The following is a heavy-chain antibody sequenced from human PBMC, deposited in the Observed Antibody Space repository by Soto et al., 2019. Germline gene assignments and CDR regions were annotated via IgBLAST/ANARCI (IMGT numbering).Heavy chain of an antibody. CDR3: ARGSITMVRGVIYYYYYGMDV. D-gene: IGHD3-10*01. Sequence: ASVKVSCKASGYTFTSYGIRWVRQAPGQGLEWMGWISAYNGNTNYAQKLQGRVTMTTDTSTSTAYMELRSLRSDDTAVYYCARGSITMVRGVIYYYYYGMDVWGQGTTVTVSS. CDR2: ISAYNGNT. CDR1: GYTFTSYG. J-gene: IGHJ6*02. V-gene: IGHV1-18*04.